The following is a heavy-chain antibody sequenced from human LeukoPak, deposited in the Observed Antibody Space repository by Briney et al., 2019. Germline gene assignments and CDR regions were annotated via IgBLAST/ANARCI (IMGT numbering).Heavy chain of an antibody. J-gene: IGHJ5*02. Sequence: GASVKVSCKASGYTFTGYYMHWVRQAPGQGLEWMGWINPNSGGTNYAQKFQGRVTMTRDTSISTAYMELRSLRSDDTAVYYCARVYDYGDKIGWFDPWGQGTLVTVSS. D-gene: IGHD4-17*01. CDR1: GYTFTGYY. CDR2: INPNSGGT. CDR3: ARVYDYGDKIGWFDP. V-gene: IGHV1-2*02.